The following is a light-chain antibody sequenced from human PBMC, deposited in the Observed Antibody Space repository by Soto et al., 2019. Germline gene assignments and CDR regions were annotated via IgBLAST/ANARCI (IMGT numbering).Light chain of an antibody. Sequence: EIVLTQSPATLSLSPGERATLSCRASQSVSNYLAWYQQKPGQAPRLLIYDASSRVTGIPARFSGGGSGTDFTLTISSLEPEDFAVYYCQQRTNWPPMYTFGQGTRLEIK. CDR3: QQRTNWPPMYT. J-gene: IGKJ2*01. CDR2: DAS. V-gene: IGKV3-11*01. CDR1: QSVSNY.